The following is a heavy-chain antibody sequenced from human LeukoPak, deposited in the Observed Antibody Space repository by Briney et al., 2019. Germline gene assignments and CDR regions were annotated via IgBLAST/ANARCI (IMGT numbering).Heavy chain of an antibody. Sequence: GGSLRLSCAASGFTFSSYEMNWVRQAPGKGLEWVSYISSSGSTTYYADSVKGRFTISRDNAKNSLYLQMNSLRAEDTAFYYCARENRGIITRLIDNWGQGTLVTVSS. J-gene: IGHJ4*02. D-gene: IGHD3-10*01. V-gene: IGHV3-48*03. CDR3: ARENRGIITRLIDN. CDR1: GFTFSSYE. CDR2: ISSSGSTT.